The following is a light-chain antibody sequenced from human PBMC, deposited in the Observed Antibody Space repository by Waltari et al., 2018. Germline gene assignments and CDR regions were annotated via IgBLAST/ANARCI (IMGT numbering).Light chain of an antibody. V-gene: IGLV4-69*01. CDR1: SGHSSNV. Sequence: QLVVTQSPSASASLGASVKLTCTLSSGHSSNVIAWLQQQPEKAPRYLMKVNSDGSHSRGDEIPDRFSGSSSGAERYLTISSLQAEDEADYYCQTGGHGTWVFGGGTKLTAL. J-gene: IGLJ3*02. CDR3: QTGGHGTWV. CDR2: VNSDGSH.